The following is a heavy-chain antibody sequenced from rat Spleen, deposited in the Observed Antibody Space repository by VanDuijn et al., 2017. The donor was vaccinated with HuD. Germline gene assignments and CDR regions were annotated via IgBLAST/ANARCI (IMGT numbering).Heavy chain of an antibody. CDR1: GFTFDDYG. J-gene: IGHJ2*01. Sequence: EVKLVESGGGLVQPGRSLKLSCAASGFTFDDYGMAWVRQAPKNGLEWVANISWSGSSTYYPDNVKGRFTISRDNVKNVLYLQMNNLRSEDTAIYYCTRVRGCLDYWGQGVMVTVSS. V-gene: IGHV5-36*01. D-gene: IGHD1-11*01. CDR2: ISWSGSST. CDR3: TRVRGCLDY.